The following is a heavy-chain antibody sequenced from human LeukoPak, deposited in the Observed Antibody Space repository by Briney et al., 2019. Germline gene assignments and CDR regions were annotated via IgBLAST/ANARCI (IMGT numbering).Heavy chain of an antibody. CDR3: AKGRGSGYYLYYFDY. V-gene: IGHV3-33*06. CDR2: IWYDGSNK. Sequence: GGSLRLSCAASGFTFSSYGMHWVRQAPGKGLEWVAVIWYDGSNKYYADSVKGRFTISRDNSKNTLYLQMNSLRAEDTAVYYCAKGRGSGYYLYYFDYWGQGALVTVSS. D-gene: IGHD3-22*01. J-gene: IGHJ4*02. CDR1: GFTFSSYG.